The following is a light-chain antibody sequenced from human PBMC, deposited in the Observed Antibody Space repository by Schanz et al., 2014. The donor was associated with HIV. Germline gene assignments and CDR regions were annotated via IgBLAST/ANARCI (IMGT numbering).Light chain of an antibody. V-gene: IGLV1-40*01. CDR2: GNS. CDR1: SSNIGAGYD. J-gene: IGLJ3*02. CDR3: CSYAGSYPFVV. Sequence: QSVLTQPPSVSGAPGQRVTISCTGSSSNIGAGYDVHWYQQLPGTAPKLLIYGNSNRPSGVPDRFSGSKSGNTASLTISGLQAEDEADYYCCSYAGSYPFVVFGGGTKLTVL.